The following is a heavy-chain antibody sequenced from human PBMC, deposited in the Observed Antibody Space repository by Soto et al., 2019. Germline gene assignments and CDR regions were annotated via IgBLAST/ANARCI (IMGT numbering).Heavy chain of an antibody. Sequence: QVQLVQSGAAVKKPGASVKVSCKASGYTFTSYDINWVRQATGLGLEWMGWMNPNSGNTGYAQNFRGRVTMTRDTSINTAYLELSSLRSEHAAVFFCARSYFASTSCRQLGGLGKGNTGHVSS. J-gene: IGHJ6*04. CDR2: MNPNSGNT. CDR1: GYTFTSYD. V-gene: IGHV1-8*01. CDR3: ARSYFASTSCRQLGG. D-gene: IGHD2-2*01.